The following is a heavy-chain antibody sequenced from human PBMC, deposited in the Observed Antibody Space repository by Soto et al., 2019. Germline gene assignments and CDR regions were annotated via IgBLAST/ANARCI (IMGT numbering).Heavy chain of an antibody. D-gene: IGHD4-17*01. V-gene: IGHV4-30-2*01. CDR2: IYHSGST. Sequence: PSETLSLTCAVSGGSISSSDYSWSWIRQPPGKGLEWIGYIYHSGSTYYNPSLKSRVTISVDRSKNQFSLKLSSVTAADTAVYYCARRYGYYFYDWGQGTLVTVSS. J-gene: IGHJ4*02. CDR3: ARRYGYYFYD. CDR1: GGSISSSDYS.